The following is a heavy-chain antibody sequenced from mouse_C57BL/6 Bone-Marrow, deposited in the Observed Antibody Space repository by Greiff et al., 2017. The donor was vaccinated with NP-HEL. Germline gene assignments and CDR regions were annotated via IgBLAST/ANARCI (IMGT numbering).Heavy chain of an antibody. Sequence: EVQVVESGGGLVKPGGSLKLSCAASGFTFSSYAMSWVRQTPEKRLEWVATISDGGSYTYYPDNVKGRFTISRDNAKNNLYLQMSHLKSEDTAMYYCARHYGSSLYAMDYWGQGTSVTVSS. CDR3: ARHYGSSLYAMDY. D-gene: IGHD1-1*01. CDR2: ISDGGSYT. J-gene: IGHJ4*01. V-gene: IGHV5-4*01. CDR1: GFTFSSYA.